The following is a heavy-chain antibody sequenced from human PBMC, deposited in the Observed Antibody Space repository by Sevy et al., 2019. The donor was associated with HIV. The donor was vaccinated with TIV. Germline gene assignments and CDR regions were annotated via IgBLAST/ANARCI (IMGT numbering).Heavy chain of an antibody. Sequence: GGSLRLSCAASGFIFSSYVMHWVRQAPGKGLEWVAVIWHDGSNKYYAYSVKGRFTISRDNSKNTLYLQMNSLRAEDTAVYYCARDKDCSSTSCYTPYYGMDVWGQGTTVTVSS. V-gene: IGHV3-33*01. J-gene: IGHJ6*02. CDR1: GFIFSSYV. D-gene: IGHD2-2*02. CDR3: ARDKDCSSTSCYTPYYGMDV. CDR2: IWHDGSNK.